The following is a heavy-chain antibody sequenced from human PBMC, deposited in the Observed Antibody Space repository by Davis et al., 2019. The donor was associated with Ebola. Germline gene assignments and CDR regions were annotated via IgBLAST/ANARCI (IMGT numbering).Heavy chain of an antibody. D-gene: IGHD4-17*01. CDR3: TRRRDDYGDYLDY. V-gene: IGHV4-59*08. CDR1: GDSISTYY. J-gene: IGHJ4*02. Sequence: SETLSLTCTVSGDSISTYYWGWIRQPPGEGLEWIGNINYSGRTNHNPSLKSRVTISIDASKNLFSLKLTSVTAADTAVYYCTRRRDDYGDYLDYWGQGTLVTVSS. CDR2: INYSGRT.